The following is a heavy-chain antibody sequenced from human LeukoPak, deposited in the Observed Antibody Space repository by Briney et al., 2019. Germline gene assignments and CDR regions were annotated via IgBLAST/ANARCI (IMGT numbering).Heavy chain of an antibody. D-gene: IGHD3-22*01. CDR3: ARRYYYDSSGYYAFDY. CDR2: ISGRGGST. V-gene: IGHV3-23*01. CDR1: GFTFSSYG. Sequence: PGGSLRLSCAASGFTFSSYGMSWVRQAPGKGLEWVSAISGRGGSTYYADSVKGRFTISRDNSKNTLYLRMNSLRAEDTAVYYCARRYYYDSSGYYAFDYWGQGTLVTVSS. J-gene: IGHJ4*02.